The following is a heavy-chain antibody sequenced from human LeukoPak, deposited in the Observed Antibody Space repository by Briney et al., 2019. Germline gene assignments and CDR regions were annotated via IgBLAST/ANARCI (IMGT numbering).Heavy chain of an antibody. CDR1: GYTFSGYY. D-gene: IGHD6-19*01. CDR3: ARVGSSGWYVHPTLDY. J-gene: IGHJ4*02. CDR2: INPSNGDT. Sequence: ASVKVSCKASGYTFSGYYIHWVRQAPGQGLEWMAWINPSNGDTNYAQKFQGRVTMTRDTSISTAYMELTRLISDDMAVYYCARVGSSGWYVHPTLDYWGQGTLVTVSS. V-gene: IGHV1-2*02.